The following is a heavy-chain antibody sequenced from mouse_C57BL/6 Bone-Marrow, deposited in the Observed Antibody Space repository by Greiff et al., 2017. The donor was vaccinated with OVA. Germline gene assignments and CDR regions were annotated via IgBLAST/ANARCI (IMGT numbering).Heavy chain of an antibody. D-gene: IGHD4-1*01. J-gene: IGHJ1*03. CDR3: ASPNWVYWYFDV. V-gene: IGHV4-1*01. Sequence: AAAGIDFSRYWMSWVRRAPGKGLEWIGEINPDSSTINYAPSLKDKFIISRDNAKNTLYLQMSKVRSEDTALYYCASPNWVYWYFDVWGTGTTVTVSS. CDR2: INPDSSTI. CDR1: GIDFSRYW.